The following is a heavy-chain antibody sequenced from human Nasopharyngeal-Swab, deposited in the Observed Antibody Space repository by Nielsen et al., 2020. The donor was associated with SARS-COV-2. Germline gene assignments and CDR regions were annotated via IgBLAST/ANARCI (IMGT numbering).Heavy chain of an antibody. Sequence: SVKVSCKASGDTFSSSAITWVRQAPGQGLEWMGGIIPMFGTADYAQKFQGRVTITADRSTSAAYMEMNSLRSEDTAVYYCARAHPRSCTDGVCFRSQVYNWFNPWGQGTLVTVSS. V-gene: IGHV1-69*06. CDR1: GDTFSSSA. J-gene: IGHJ5*02. CDR3: ARAHPRSCTDGVCFRSQVYNWFNP. D-gene: IGHD2-8*01. CDR2: IIPMFGTA.